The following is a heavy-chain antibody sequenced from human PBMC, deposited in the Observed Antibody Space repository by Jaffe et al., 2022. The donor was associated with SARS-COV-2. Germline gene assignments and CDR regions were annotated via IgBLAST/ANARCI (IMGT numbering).Heavy chain of an antibody. CDR1: GFTFSLDW. CDR2: IKQDGSEK. CDR3: ARRNYFYS. V-gene: IGHV3-7*03. Sequence: EVQLVESGGDLVQPGGSLRLSCVASGFTFSLDWLTWVRQAPGRGLEWVASIKQDGSEKSYVDSVKGRFTISRDNAKNSVYLQMNSLRVEDTAVYYCARRNYFYSWGQGTLVTVSS. J-gene: IGHJ4*02.